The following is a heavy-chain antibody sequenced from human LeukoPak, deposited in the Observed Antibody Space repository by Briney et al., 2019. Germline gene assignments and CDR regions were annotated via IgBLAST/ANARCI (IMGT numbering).Heavy chain of an antibody. J-gene: IGHJ1*01. CDR2: INHSGST. D-gene: IGHD3-22*01. CDR1: GGSFSGYY. V-gene: IGHV4-34*01. Sequence: PSETLSLTCAVYGGSFSGYYWSWIRQPPGKGLEWIGEINHSGSTNYNPSLKSRVTISVDTSKNQFSLKLSSVTAADTAVYFCARYHKSNDSSGYKYWGQGTLVTVSS. CDR3: ARYHKSNDSSGYKY.